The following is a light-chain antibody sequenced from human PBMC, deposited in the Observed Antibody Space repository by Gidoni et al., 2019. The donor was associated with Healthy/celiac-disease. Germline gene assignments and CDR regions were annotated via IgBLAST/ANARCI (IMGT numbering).Light chain of an antibody. CDR3: AAWDDSLSGV. CDR1: SSNIGSNY. J-gene: IGLJ3*02. Sequence: QSVLTQPHSASGTPGQRVTISCSGSSSNIGSNYVYWYQQLPGTAPKLLIYRNNQRPSGVPDRSSGSKSGTSASLAISGLRSEDEADYYCAAWDDSLSGVFGGGTKLTVL. CDR2: RNN. V-gene: IGLV1-47*01.